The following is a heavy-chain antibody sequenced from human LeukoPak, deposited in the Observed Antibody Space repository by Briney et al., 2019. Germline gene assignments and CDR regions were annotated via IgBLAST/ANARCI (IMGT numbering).Heavy chain of an antibody. CDR1: GGSISSNSYY. V-gene: IGHV4-61*05. CDR2: IYYSGST. Sequence: SETLSLTCTVSGGSISSNSYYWGWIRQPPGKGLEWIGYIYYSGSTNYNPSLKSRVTISVDTSKNQFSLKLSSVTAADTAVYYCARRRVGAPYAFDIWGQGTMVTVSS. J-gene: IGHJ3*02. D-gene: IGHD1-26*01. CDR3: ARRRVGAPYAFDI.